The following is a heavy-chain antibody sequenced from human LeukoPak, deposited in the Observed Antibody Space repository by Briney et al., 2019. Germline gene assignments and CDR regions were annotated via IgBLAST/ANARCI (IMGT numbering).Heavy chain of an antibody. CDR2: MNPNSGNT. V-gene: IGHV1-8*03. D-gene: IGHD6-25*01. CDR1: GYTFTSYD. CDR3: ARGRGYRRAFDI. J-gene: IGHJ3*02. Sequence: GATVKVSCKASGYTFTSYDINWVRQATGQGLEWMGWMNPNSGNTGYAQKFQGRVTITRNTSISTAYMELSSLRSEDTAVYYCARGRGYRRAFDIWGQGTMVTVSS.